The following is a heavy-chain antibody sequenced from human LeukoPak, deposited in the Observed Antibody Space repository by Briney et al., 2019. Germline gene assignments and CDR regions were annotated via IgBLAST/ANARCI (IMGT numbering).Heavy chain of an antibody. Sequence: PGRSLRLSCAASGLTFRNYGMHWVRQAPGKGLEWVAVILDDGSDKDYADSVKGRFTISRDNSNSTLYLQMNSLRAEDTAVYYCAKGFSGYGEYYFDSWGQGSLVTVSS. CDR3: AKGFSGYGEYYFDS. CDR2: ILDDGSDK. V-gene: IGHV3-30*18. J-gene: IGHJ4*02. CDR1: GLTFRNYG. D-gene: IGHD3-10*01.